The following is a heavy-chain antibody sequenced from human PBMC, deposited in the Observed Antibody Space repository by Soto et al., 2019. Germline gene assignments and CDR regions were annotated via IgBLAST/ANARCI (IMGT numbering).Heavy chain of an antibody. V-gene: IGHV4-34*01. CDR2: INHSGST. D-gene: IGHD2-8*01. Sequence: NPSETLSLTCAVYGGSFSGYYWSWIRQPPGKGLEWIGEINHSGSTNYNPSLKSRVTISVDTSKNQFSLKLSSVTAADTAVYYCARGKGGYCTNGVCPRNKYYFAVWGKGTTVIVAS. CDR1: GGSFSGYY. J-gene: IGHJ6*03. CDR3: ARGKGGYCTNGVCPRNKYYFAV.